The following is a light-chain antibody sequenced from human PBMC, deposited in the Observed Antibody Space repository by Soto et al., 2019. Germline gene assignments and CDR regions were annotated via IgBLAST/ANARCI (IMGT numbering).Light chain of an antibody. V-gene: IGKV3-11*01. CDR2: DAS. Sequence: EIVLTQSPATLSLSPGERATLSCRASPSVGNYLAWYQQKPGQAPRLLIYDASNRAPGIPARFSGSGSVTDFTLTISSLEPEDFAVYYCQQRIDWPVTFGQGTRLEIK. CDR3: QQRIDWPVT. J-gene: IGKJ5*01. CDR1: PSVGNY.